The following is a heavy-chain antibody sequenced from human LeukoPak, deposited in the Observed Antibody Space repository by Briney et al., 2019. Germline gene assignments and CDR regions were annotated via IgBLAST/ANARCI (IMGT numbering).Heavy chain of an antibody. CDR2: ISGDGGST. CDR1: GFTFDDYA. D-gene: IGHD3-3*01. V-gene: IGHV3-43*02. CDR3: AKDSDFWSGPGVDY. J-gene: IGHJ4*02. Sequence: GGSLRLSCAASGFTFDDYAMHWARQAPGKGLEWVSLISGDGGSTYYADSVKGRFTISRDNSKNSLYLQMNSLRTEDTALYYCAKDSDFWSGPGVDYWGQGTLVTVSS.